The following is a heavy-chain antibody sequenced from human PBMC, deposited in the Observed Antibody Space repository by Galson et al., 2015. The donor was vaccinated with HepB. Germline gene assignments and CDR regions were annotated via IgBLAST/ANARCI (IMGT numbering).Heavy chain of an antibody. J-gene: IGHJ3*02. CDR2: IKQDGSEK. CDR3: ASRGVTYGTFDI. CDR1: GFIFSSYW. Sequence: SLRLSCAASGFIFSSYWMTWVRQAPGKGLEWVANIKQDGSEKYYVDSVKGRFTISRDNANKSLYLQMNSLRAEDTAVYYCASRGVTYGTFDIWGQGTMATVSS. V-gene: IGHV3-7*03. D-gene: IGHD2-21*02.